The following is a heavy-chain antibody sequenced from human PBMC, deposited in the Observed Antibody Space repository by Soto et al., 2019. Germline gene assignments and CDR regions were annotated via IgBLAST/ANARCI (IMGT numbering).Heavy chain of an antibody. V-gene: IGHV1-2*02. D-gene: IGHD2-2*01. CDR1: GYTFTGYY. CDR2: INPNSGGT. CDR3: TRYNTRLLAFDI. Sequence: ASVKVSCKASGYTFTGYYMHWVRQAPGQGLEWMGWINPNSGGTNYAQKFQGRVTMTRDTSISTAYMELSRLRSDDTAVYYCTRYNTRLLAFDIWGQGTMVTVSS. J-gene: IGHJ3*02.